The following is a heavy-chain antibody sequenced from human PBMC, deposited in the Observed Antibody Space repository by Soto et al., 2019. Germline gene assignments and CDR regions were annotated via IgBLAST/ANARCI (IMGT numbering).Heavy chain of an antibody. CDR1: GYSFTNYG. Sequence: GESLKISCKVSGYSFTNYGIAWVRQMPGKGLEYMGIIYPSDSDTRYSPSFQGQVTISADKSISTAYLQWSSLKASDTAIYYCARHGFYGDYSSNYFDPWGQGTLVTVSS. CDR2: IYPSDSDT. CDR3: ARHGFYGDYSSNYFDP. V-gene: IGHV5-51*01. J-gene: IGHJ5*02. D-gene: IGHD4-17*01.